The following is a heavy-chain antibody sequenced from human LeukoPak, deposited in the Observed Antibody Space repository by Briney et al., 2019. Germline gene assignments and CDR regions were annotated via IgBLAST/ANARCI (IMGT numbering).Heavy chain of an antibody. CDR2: INPNSGGT. CDR3: ARAREYSYGFGGFDP. Sequence: ASVKVSCKASGYTFTGYYMHWVRQAPGQGLEWMGWINPNSGGTNYAQKFQGRVTMTRDTSTSTVYMELSSLRSEDTAVYYCARAREYSYGFGGFDPWGQGTLVTVSS. CDR1: GYTFTGYY. V-gene: IGHV1-2*02. D-gene: IGHD5-18*01. J-gene: IGHJ5*02.